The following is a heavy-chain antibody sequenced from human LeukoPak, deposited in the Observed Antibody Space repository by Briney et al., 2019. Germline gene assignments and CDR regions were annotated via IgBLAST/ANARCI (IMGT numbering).Heavy chain of an antibody. CDR3: AREGTVSFFDY. J-gene: IGHJ4*02. CDR2: VNHSGNT. D-gene: IGHD1-7*01. CDR1: GGSFSGYY. Sequence: PSETLSLTCAVYGGSFSGYYWSWIRQPPGKGLXWIGEVNHSGNTNYNPSLKSRVTISVDTSKNQFSLKLSSVTAADTAAYYCAREGTVSFFDYWGQGTLVTVSS. V-gene: IGHV4-34*01.